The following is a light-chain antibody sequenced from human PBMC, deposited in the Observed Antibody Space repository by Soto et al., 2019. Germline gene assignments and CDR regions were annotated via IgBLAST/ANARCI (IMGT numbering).Light chain of an antibody. CDR1: QSISSY. CDR3: QQLNSYPLT. V-gene: IGKV1-13*02. J-gene: IGKJ4*01. CDR2: KAS. Sequence: IQMTQSPSSLSASVGDRVTITCRASQSISSYLNWYQQKPGKAPKLLIYKASSSESGVPSRFSGSGSGTDFTLTISSLQPEDFATYYCQQLNSYPLTFGGGTKVDIK.